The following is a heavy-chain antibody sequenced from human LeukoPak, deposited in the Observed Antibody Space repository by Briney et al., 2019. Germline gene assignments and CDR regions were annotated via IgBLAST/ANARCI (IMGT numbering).Heavy chain of an antibody. CDR1: GYTFTGYY. Sequence: ASVKVSCKASGYTFTGYYMHWVRQAPGQGLEWMGIINPSGGSTSYAQKFQGRVTMTRDTSTSTVYMELSSLRSEDTAVYYCARAPYYYDSSGYYHYWGQGTLVTVSS. CDR3: ARAPYYYDSSGYYHY. D-gene: IGHD3-22*01. J-gene: IGHJ4*02. CDR2: INPSGGST. V-gene: IGHV1-46*01.